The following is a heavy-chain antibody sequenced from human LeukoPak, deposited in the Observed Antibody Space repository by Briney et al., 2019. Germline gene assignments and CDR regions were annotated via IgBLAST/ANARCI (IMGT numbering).Heavy chain of an antibody. Sequence: ASVKVSFKASGYTFTIYGISWVRQAPGQGLEWMGWISAYNGNTNYAQKLQGRVTMTTDTSTSTAYMELRSLRSDDTAVYYCARDGTMIGVQERLDYWGQGTLVTVSS. J-gene: IGHJ4*02. V-gene: IGHV1-18*01. D-gene: IGHD3-22*01. CDR1: GYTFTIYG. CDR3: ARDGTMIGVQERLDY. CDR2: ISAYNGNT.